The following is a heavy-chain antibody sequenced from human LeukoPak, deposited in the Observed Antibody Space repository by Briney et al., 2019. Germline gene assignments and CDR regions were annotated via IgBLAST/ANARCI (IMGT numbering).Heavy chain of an antibody. Sequence: GGSLRLSCAASGFTFSSYAMSWVRQAPGKGLEWVSAISGSGGSTYYAGSVKGRFTISRDNSKNTLYLQMNSLRAEDTAVYYCAKDAGSPGSGSYYTPSFDYWGQGTLVTVSS. D-gene: IGHD3-10*01. V-gene: IGHV3-23*01. CDR3: AKDAGSPGSGSYYTPSFDY. J-gene: IGHJ4*02. CDR2: ISGSGGST. CDR1: GFTFSSYA.